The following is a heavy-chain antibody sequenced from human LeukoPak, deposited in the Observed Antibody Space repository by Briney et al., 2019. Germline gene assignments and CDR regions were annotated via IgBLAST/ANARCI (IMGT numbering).Heavy chain of an antibody. V-gene: IGHV1-2*02. J-gene: IGHJ4*02. CDR1: GYTFTGYY. Sequence: ASVKVSCKASGYTFTGYYMHWVRQAPGQGLEWMGWINPNSGGTNYAQKFQGRVTMTRDTSISTAYMELSRLRSDDTAVYYCARIPLRYCSSTSCAFPFDYWGQGTLVTVSS. CDR2: INPNSGGT. CDR3: ARIPLRYCSSTSCAFPFDY. D-gene: IGHD2-2*01.